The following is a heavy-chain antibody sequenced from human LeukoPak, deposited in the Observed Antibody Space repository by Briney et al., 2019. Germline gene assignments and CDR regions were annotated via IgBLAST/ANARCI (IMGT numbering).Heavy chain of an antibody. CDR3: AKPMGQLVLTDWFDP. V-gene: IGHV3-30*02. J-gene: IGHJ5*02. CDR1: GFTFSSYS. CDR2: IRYDGSNK. Sequence: GGSLRLSCAASGFTFSSYSMNWVRQAPGKGLEWVAFIRYDGSNKYYADSVKGRFTISRDNSKNTLYLQMNSLRAEDTAVYYCAKPMGQLVLTDWFDPWGQGTLVTVSS. D-gene: IGHD6-6*01.